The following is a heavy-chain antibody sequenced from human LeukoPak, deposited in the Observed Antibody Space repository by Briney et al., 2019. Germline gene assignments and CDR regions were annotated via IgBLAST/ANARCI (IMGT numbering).Heavy chain of an antibody. V-gene: IGHV4-59*01. CDR3: ARIDYPQPSHWFDP. Sequence: KTSETLPLTCTVSGGSIRNYYWSWIRQPPGKGLEWIGCIYYSGSTSYNPSLKSRITISLDTSKNQFSLKLSSVTAADTAVYYCARIDYPQPSHWFDPWGQGTLVTVSS. J-gene: IGHJ5*02. D-gene: IGHD4-11*01. CDR1: GGSIRNYY. CDR2: IYYSGST.